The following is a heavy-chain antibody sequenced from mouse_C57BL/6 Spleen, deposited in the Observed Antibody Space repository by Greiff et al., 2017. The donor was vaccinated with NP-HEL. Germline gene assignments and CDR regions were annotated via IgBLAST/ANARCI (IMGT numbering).Heavy chain of an antibody. D-gene: IGHD3-3*01. CDR2: IYPGDGDT. CDR3: ARGGTGTWFAY. J-gene: IGHJ3*01. Sequence: VQLQQSGPELVKPGASVKISCKASGYAFSSSWMNWVKQRPGKGLEWIGRIYPGDGDTNYNGKFKGKATLTADKSSSTAYMQLSRLTSEDSAVYFCARGGTGTWFAYWGQGTLVTVSA. CDR1: GYAFSSSW. V-gene: IGHV1-82*01.